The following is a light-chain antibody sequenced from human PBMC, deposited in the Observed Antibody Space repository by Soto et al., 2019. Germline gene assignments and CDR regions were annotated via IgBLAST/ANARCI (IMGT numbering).Light chain of an antibody. CDR3: QQSYSTPET. CDR2: AAS. V-gene: IGKV1-39*01. Sequence: DIQMTQSPSSLSASVGDRVTITCRASQSISSYLNWYQQKPGKAPKLLLYAASSLQRGVPSRYSGSGSGTDFTLTISSLQTDDFATYDCQQSYSTPETFGKGTKVEIK. J-gene: IGKJ1*01. CDR1: QSISSY.